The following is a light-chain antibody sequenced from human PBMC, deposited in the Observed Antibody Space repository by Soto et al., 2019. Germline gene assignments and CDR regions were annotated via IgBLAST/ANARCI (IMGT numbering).Light chain of an antibody. V-gene: IGLV2-14*01. Sequence: QSALTQPASVSGSPGQSITISCTGTSSDVGGYNYVSWYQQHPGKAPKLIIYEVSNRPSGVSNRFSGSKSGNTASLTISGLQAEDEADYYCSSYTSSSTLVFGTGTKLTAL. CDR3: SSYTSSSTLV. CDR1: SSDVGGYNY. J-gene: IGLJ1*01. CDR2: EVS.